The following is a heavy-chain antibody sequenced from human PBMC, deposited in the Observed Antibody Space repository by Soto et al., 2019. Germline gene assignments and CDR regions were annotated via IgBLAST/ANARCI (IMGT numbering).Heavy chain of an antibody. J-gene: IGHJ4*02. D-gene: IGHD6-6*01. CDR3: ARYFGRQLVPPQFDY. Sequence: EVQLVESGGGLVKPGGSLRLSCAASGFTFSSYSMNWVRQAPGKGLEWVSSISSSSSYIYYADSVKGRFTISRDNAKNSLYLQMNSLRAEDTAVYYCARYFGRQLVPPQFDYWGQGTLVTVSS. CDR1: GFTFSSYS. CDR2: ISSSSSYI. V-gene: IGHV3-21*01.